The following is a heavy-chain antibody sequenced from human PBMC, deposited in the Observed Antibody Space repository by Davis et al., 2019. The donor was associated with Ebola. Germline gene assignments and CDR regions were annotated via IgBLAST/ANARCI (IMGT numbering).Heavy chain of an antibody. CDR1: GFTFSSYW. Sequence: ESLKISCAASGFTFSSYWMSWVRQAPGKGLEWIGEINHSGSTYYNPSLKSRVTISVDTSKNQFSLKLSSVTAADTAVYYCARGLYCSSTSCLGLGYWGQGTLVTVSS. J-gene: IGHJ4*02. D-gene: IGHD2-2*01. CDR3: ARGLYCSSTSCLGLGY. V-gene: IGHV4-34*01. CDR2: INHSGST.